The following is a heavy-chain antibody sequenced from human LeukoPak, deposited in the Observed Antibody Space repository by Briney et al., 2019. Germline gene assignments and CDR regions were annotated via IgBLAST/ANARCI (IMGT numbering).Heavy chain of an antibody. CDR1: GYTFTGYY. CDR3: ARSRQSGQLVSRFDY. CDR2: INPNSGGT. Sequence: ASVKVSCKASGYTFTGYYMHWVRQAPGQGLEWMGRINPNSGGTNYAQKFQGRVTMTRDTSISTAYMELSRLRSADTAVYYCARSRQSGQLVSRFDYWGQGTLVTVSS. V-gene: IGHV1-2*06. D-gene: IGHD6-6*01. J-gene: IGHJ4*02.